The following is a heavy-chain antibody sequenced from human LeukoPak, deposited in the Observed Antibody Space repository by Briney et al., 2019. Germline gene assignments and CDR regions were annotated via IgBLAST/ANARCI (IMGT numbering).Heavy chain of an antibody. J-gene: IGHJ4*02. CDR1: GFTFSDYY. V-gene: IGHV3-11*04. CDR2: ISSSGSTI. Sequence: GGSLRLSCAASGFTFSDYYMSWIRQAPGKGLEWASYISSSGSTIYYADSVKGRFTISRDNAKNSLYLQMNSLRAEDTAVYYCARARGSGSYYNHIDYWGQGTLVTVSS. CDR3: ARARGSGSYYNHIDY. D-gene: IGHD3-10*01.